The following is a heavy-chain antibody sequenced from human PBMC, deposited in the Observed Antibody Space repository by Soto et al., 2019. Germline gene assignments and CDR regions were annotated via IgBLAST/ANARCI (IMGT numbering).Heavy chain of an antibody. D-gene: IGHD3-22*01. CDR3: ARDRLYESNTQYYNYGMDV. CDR2: ISSDGSKK. CDR1: GFTFTSYA. V-gene: IGHV3-30-3*01. J-gene: IGHJ6*02. Sequence: LVESGGGVVQPGRSLRVSCAASGFTFTSYAMHWVRQAPGKGLEWVATISSDGSKKDYADSVKGRFTIARDNSKNTLYLQRNSLRAEDTAVYYCARDRLYESNTQYYNYGMDVWGQGTTVTVSS.